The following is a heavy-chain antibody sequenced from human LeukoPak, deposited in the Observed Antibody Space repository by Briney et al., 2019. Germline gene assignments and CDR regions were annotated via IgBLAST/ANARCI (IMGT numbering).Heavy chain of an antibody. CDR1: GGSVSTCY. Sequence: SETLSLTCTVSGGSVSTCYWSWIRQPAGKGLEWIGRFYSSGSTSYNPSLKSRVSMSIDTSKNQFSLNLTSVTAADTAVYYCAKVAGSRYFDIWGRGTLVTVSS. D-gene: IGHD6-19*01. CDR3: AKVAGSRYFDI. V-gene: IGHV4-4*07. J-gene: IGHJ2*01. CDR2: FYSSGST.